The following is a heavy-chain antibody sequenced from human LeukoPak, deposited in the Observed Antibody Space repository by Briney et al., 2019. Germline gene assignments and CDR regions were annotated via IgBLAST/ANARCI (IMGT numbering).Heavy chain of an antibody. J-gene: IGHJ4*02. V-gene: IGHV3-48*01. CDR1: GFTFSSYS. Sequence: AGGSLRLSCAASGFTFSSYSMNWVRQAPGKGLEWVSYISSSSSTIYYADSVKGRFTISRDNAKNSLYLQMNSLRAEDTAVYYCARVYYGSGSHIWGQGTLVTASS. D-gene: IGHD3-10*01. CDR2: ISSSSSTI. CDR3: ARVYYGSGSHI.